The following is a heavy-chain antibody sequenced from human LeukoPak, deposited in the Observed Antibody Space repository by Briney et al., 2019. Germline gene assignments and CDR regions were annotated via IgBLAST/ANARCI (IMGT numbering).Heavy chain of an antibody. CDR1: GFTFDDYA. Sequence: LRLSCAASGFTFDDYAMHWVRQAPGKGLEWVSGISWNSVSIAYADSVKGRFTISRDNAKNSLYLEMNSLRTDDTALYYCAKDIGSTSWYLGNWGQGTLVTVSS. V-gene: IGHV3-9*01. D-gene: IGHD2-2*01. CDR3: AKDIGSTSWYLGN. J-gene: IGHJ4*02. CDR2: ISWNSVSI.